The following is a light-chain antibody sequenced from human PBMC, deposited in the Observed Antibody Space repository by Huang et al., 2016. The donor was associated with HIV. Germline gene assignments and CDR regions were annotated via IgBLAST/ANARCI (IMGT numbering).Light chain of an antibody. J-gene: IGKJ3*01. Sequence: DIQMTQSPSSLSASVGDRVTITCKASQAIRIYLNWYQQRPGKAPKVLIYDASNVETGVPSRFSGSGSGTYFTLIISILQPEDIATYYCQQYDKYPFAFGPGTKVDIK. CDR2: DAS. CDR1: QAIRIY. CDR3: QQYDKYPFA. V-gene: IGKV1-33*01.